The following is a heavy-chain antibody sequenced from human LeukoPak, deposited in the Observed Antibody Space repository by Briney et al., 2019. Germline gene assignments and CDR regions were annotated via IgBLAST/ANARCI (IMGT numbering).Heavy chain of an antibody. CDR2: LGRSGEYK. CDR1: GFRFTDYS. D-gene: IGHD2-2*01. J-gene: IGHJ6*02. Sequence: GGSLRLSCAASGFRFTDYSMSWVRQAPGKGLEWVTGLGRSGEYKYYADSVKGRFTISRDNSKDTVSLQMNSLRAEDSAIYFCVKDRPCETCMPMDAWGQGTTVTVSS. V-gene: IGHV3-23*01. CDR3: VKDRPCETCMPMDA.